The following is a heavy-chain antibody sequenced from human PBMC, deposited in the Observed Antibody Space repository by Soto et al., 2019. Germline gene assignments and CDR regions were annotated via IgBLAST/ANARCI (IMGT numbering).Heavy chain of an antibody. CDR1: GYTFTSYG. Sequence: ASVKVSCKASGYTFTSYGISWVRQAPGQGHEWMRWTSAYNGNTNYAQKGQGRVTMTTDTSTSTAYMELRSLRSDGTAVYCCARCITIFRVVTLDAFDIWGQGTMVTVSS. CDR2: TSAYNGNT. V-gene: IGHV1-18*01. D-gene: IGHD3-3*01. J-gene: IGHJ3*02. CDR3: ARCITIFRVVTLDAFDI.